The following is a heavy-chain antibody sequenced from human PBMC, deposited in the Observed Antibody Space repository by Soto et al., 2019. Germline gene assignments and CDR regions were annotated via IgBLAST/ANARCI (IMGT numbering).Heavy chain of an antibody. V-gene: IGHV3-74*01. J-gene: IGHJ6*04. CDR1: GFTFSSYW. CDR3: ARDLVVIGSWPGQLDYGMDV. Sequence: EVQLVESGGGLVQPGGSLRLSCAASGFTFSSYWMHWVRQAPGKGLVWVSRINSDGSSTSYADSLKGRFTISRDNAKNTLYLQMNSLRAEDTAVYYCARDLVVIGSWPGQLDYGMDVWGEGTTVTVSS. D-gene: IGHD6-13*01. CDR2: INSDGSST.